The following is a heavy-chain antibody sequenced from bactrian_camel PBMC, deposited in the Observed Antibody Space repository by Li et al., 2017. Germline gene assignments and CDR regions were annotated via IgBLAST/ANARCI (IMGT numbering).Heavy chain of an antibody. Sequence: HVQLVESGGGLVQSGGSLSLSCTASKYIGTISMGWFRQAPGKKREALVSIYTGGSTTFYADSVKGRFTISQDNAKNTLYLQMNNLKPEDTAMYYCAAVSGYWGQGTQVTVS. CDR1: KYIGTIS. V-gene: IGHV3S54*01. J-gene: IGHJ6*01. CDR3: AAVSGY. CDR2: IYTGGSTT.